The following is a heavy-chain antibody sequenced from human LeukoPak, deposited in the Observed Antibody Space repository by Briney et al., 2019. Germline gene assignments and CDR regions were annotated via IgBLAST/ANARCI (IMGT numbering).Heavy chain of an antibody. CDR3: ARPAWELGSGYYFDY. D-gene: IGHD3-3*01. Sequence: SETLSLTCTVSGGSISSSSYYWGWIRQPPGKGLEWIGSIYYSGSTYYNPSLKSRVTISVDTSKNQFSLKLSSVTAADTAVYYCARPAWELGSGYYFDYWGQGTLVTVSS. J-gene: IGHJ4*02. CDR1: GGSISSSSYY. CDR2: IYYSGST. V-gene: IGHV4-39*07.